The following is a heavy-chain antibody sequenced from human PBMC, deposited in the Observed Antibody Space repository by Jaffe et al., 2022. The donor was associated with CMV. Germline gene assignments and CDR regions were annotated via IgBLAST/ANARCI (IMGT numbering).Heavy chain of an antibody. CDR3: ARSAYGSGPFDS. Sequence: EVQLVQSGAEVRKPGESLKISCKGFGYSFTTYWIGWVRQMPGKGLEWMGIIDPGDSDTRYSPSFQGQVTISADKSISTAYLQWNSLQASDTAMYYCARSAYGSGPFDSWGQGTLVTVSS. V-gene: IGHV5-51*01. CDR1: GYSFTTYW. J-gene: IGHJ4*02. CDR2: IDPGDSDT. D-gene: IGHD3-10*01.